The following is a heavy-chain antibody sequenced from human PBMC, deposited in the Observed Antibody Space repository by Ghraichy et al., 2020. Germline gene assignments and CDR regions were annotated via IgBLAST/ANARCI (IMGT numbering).Heavy chain of an antibody. Sequence: SQTLSLTCTVSGASITNSYWSWIRQPPGRGLEWIGYISYSVTTNYNPSLKSRVSISVDTSKNQLSLKLSSVSAADTAGYYCARAGGHMFRGVIDFYGMDVWGLGTTVTVSS. V-gene: IGHV4-59*01. CDR3: ARAGGHMFRGVIDFYGMDV. CDR1: GASITNSY. D-gene: IGHD3-10*01. J-gene: IGHJ6*02. CDR2: ISYSVTT.